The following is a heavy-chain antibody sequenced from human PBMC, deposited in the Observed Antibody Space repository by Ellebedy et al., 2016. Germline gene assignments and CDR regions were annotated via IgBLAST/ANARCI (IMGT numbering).Heavy chain of an antibody. Sequence: SETLSLXCTVSGGSISSSSYYWGWIRQPPGKGLEWIGYIHYSGSTNYNPSLKSRVTISVDTSKNQFSLKLSSVTAADTALYYCARHGPDRGGNNWFNFWGQGTLVTVSS. V-gene: IGHV4-61*05. CDR2: IHYSGST. D-gene: IGHD2-15*01. CDR3: ARHGPDRGGNNWFNF. CDR1: GGSISSSSYY. J-gene: IGHJ5*01.